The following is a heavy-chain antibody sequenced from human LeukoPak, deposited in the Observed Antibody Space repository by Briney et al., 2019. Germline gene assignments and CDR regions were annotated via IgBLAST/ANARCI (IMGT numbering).Heavy chain of an antibody. D-gene: IGHD5-12*01. CDR3: ARIYSGYDPPDAFDI. CDR1: GYTFTGYY. CDR2: INPNSGGT. Sequence: ASVKVSCKASGYTFTGYYMHWVRQAPGQGLEWMGWINPNSGGTNYAQKFQGRVTMTRDTSISTAYMELNRLRSDDTAVYYCARIYSGYDPPDAFDIWGQGTTVTVSS. V-gene: IGHV1-2*02. J-gene: IGHJ3*02.